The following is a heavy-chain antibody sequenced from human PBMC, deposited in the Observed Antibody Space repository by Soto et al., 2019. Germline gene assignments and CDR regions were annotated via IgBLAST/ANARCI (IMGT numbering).Heavy chain of an antibody. J-gene: IGHJ5*02. V-gene: IGHV6-1*01. Sequence: PSQTLSLTCAISGDSVSSNSAAWNWIRQSPSRGLEWLGRTYYRSKWYNDYAVSVKSRITINPDTSKNQFSLQLNSVTPEDTAVYYCARGYCSSISCQGWFDPWGQGTLVTVSS. CDR3: ARGYCSSISCQGWFDP. CDR2: TYYRSKWYN. CDR1: GDSVSSNSAA. D-gene: IGHD2-2*01.